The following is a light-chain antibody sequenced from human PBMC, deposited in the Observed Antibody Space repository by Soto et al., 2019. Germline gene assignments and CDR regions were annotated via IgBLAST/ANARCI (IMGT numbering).Light chain of an antibody. CDR2: KTS. J-gene: IGKJ2*01. CDR1: QSLNSW. Sequence: DIQMTQSPSTLSASVGDRVSITCRASQSLNSWLAWYQQKPGKAPKLLIYKTSTLESGVPSRFSGSGSGTEFTLTISNLQPDDFATYYCQQYNTYSFGQGNKLYIK. V-gene: IGKV1-5*03. CDR3: QQYNTYS.